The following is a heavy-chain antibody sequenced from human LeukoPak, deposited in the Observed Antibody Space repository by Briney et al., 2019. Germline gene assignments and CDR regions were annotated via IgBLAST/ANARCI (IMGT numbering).Heavy chain of an antibody. Sequence: ASVQVSCHASGSTFPRYYMHWVRQAPGQGLEWMGWINPNSGGTNYAQKIQGRVTMTRHTSISTAYMELSRLRSDDTAVYYCARASDYYYYMDVWGKGTTVTISS. V-gene: IGHV1-2*02. CDR1: GSTFPRYY. CDR2: INPNSGGT. CDR3: ARASDYYYYMDV. J-gene: IGHJ6*03.